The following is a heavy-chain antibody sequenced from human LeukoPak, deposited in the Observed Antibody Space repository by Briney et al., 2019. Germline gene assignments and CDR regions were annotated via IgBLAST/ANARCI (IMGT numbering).Heavy chain of an antibody. D-gene: IGHD3-10*01. CDR1: GYTFTSYG. CDR3: ARANLELLWFGETDYYMDV. V-gene: IGHV1-18*01. J-gene: IGHJ6*03. Sequence: GASVKVSCKASGYTFTSYGISWVRQAPGQGLEWMGWISAYNGNTNYAQKLQGRVTMTRDTSISTAYMELSRLRSDDTAVYYCARANLELLWFGETDYYMDVWGKGTTVTISS. CDR2: ISAYNGNT.